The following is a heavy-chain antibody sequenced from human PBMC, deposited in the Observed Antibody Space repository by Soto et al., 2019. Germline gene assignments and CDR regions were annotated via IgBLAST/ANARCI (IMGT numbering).Heavy chain of an antibody. CDR1: GCTFSSYA. D-gene: IGHD3-10*01. J-gene: IGHJ4*02. Sequence: GGSLRLSCAASGCTFSSYAMSWVRQAPWKGLEWVSAISGSGGSTYYADSVKGRFTISRDNSKNTLYLQMNILRAEDTAVYYCAKDHGSGSTRPYYFAYWGQGSLVTVSS. V-gene: IGHV3-23*01. CDR3: AKDHGSGSTRPYYFAY. CDR2: ISGSGGST.